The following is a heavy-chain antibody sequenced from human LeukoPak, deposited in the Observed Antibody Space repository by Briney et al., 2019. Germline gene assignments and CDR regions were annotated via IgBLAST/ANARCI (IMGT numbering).Heavy chain of an antibody. J-gene: IGHJ6*03. CDR2: IIPILGIA. Sequence: ASVKVSCKASGCTFSSYTISWVRQAPGQGLEWMGRIIPILGIANYAQKFQGRVTITADKSTSTAYMELSSLRSEDTAVYYCASHNCGGDCYYYYYYYMDVWGKGTTVTVSS. CDR1: GCTFSSYT. V-gene: IGHV1-69*02. D-gene: IGHD2-21*01. CDR3: ASHNCGGDCYYYYYYYMDV.